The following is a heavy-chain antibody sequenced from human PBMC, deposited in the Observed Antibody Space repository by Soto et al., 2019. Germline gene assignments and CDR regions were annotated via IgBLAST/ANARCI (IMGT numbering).Heavy chain of an antibody. Sequence: PGGSLRLSCAASGFIFSRSAMNWVRQAPGEGLEWVSSISSSSSYIYYADSVQGRFTISRDNAKNSLYLQMNSLRAEDTAVYYCARINSGWGPLSPYPFDYWGQGALVTVSS. J-gene: IGHJ4*02. CDR1: GFIFSRSA. CDR2: ISSSSSYI. D-gene: IGHD6-19*01. V-gene: IGHV3-21*01. CDR3: ARINSGWGPLSPYPFDY.